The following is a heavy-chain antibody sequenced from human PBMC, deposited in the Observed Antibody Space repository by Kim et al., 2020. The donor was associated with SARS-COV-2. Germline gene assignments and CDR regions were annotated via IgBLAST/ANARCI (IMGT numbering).Heavy chain of an antibody. J-gene: IGHJ3*02. CDR1: GGSVSDPTYY. D-gene: IGHD2-21*02. Sequence: SETLSLTCAVSGGSVSDPTYYWGWIRQPPGKGLERIGSIYYAGDTFYNPSLKSRVTISVDMSKNQFSLKLSSVTAADTAVYYCARVKGRYCGGDCYFAFDIWGQGTMATVSS. V-gene: IGHV4-39*07. CDR3: ARVKGRYCGGDCYFAFDI. CDR2: IYYAGDT.